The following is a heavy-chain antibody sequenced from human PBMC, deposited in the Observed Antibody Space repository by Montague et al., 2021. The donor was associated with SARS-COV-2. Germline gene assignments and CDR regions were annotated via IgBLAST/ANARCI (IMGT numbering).Heavy chain of an antibody. V-gene: IGHV4-61*02. CDR1: GGSISSGSYY. CDR2: IYTSGGA. D-gene: IGHD3-22*01. CDR3: ARDRERYDASDYSGVYYYYGMGV. Sequence: TLSLTCTVSGGSISSGSYYWTWIRQPAGKGLEWIGRIYTSGGANYNASLKSRVTISLDTSKNQFSLKLSSVTAADTAVYYCARDRERYDASDYSGVYYYYGMGVWGQGTTVTVSS. J-gene: IGHJ6*02.